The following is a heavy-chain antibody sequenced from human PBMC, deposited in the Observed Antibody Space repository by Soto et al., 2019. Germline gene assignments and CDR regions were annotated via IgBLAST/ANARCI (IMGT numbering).Heavy chain of an antibody. J-gene: IGHJ2*01. CDR1: GGSLSGYY. V-gene: IGHV4-39*01. CDR3: SRHLRGYSYGHWYFDL. Sequence: PSETLSLTCTVSGGSLSGYYWGWIRQPPVKGLEWIGSIYYSGSTYYNPSLKSRVTISVDTSKNQFSLKLSSVTAADTAVYYCSRHLRGYSYGHWYFDLWGRGTLVTVPQ. CDR2: IYYSGST. D-gene: IGHD5-18*01.